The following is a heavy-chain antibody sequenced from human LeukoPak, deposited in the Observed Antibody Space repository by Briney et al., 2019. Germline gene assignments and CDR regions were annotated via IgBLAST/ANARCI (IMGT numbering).Heavy chain of an antibody. J-gene: IGHJ4*02. CDR2: IIPIFGTA. Sequence: GASVKVSCKASGGTFSSYAISWVRQAPGQGLEWMGGIIPIFGTANYAQKFQGRVTITTDESTSTAYMELSSLRSEDTAVYYCARGNLPYYYDSSGSPSIDYWGQGTLVTVSS. V-gene: IGHV1-69*05. D-gene: IGHD3-22*01. CDR1: GGTFSSYA. CDR3: ARGNLPYYYDSSGSPSIDY.